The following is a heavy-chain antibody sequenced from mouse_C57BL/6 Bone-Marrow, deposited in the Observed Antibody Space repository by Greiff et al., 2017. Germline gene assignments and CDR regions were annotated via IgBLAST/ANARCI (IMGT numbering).Heavy chain of an antibody. CDR3: TTATTVVAHYFDY. CDR2: IDPENGDT. J-gene: IGHJ2*01. D-gene: IGHD1-1*01. V-gene: IGHV14-4*01. CDR1: GFNIKDDY. Sequence: EVQLQQSGAELVRPGASVKLSCTASGFNIKDDYMHWVKQRPEQGLEWIGWIDPENGDTEYASKFQGKATITADTSSNTAYLQLSSLTSEDTAVYSVTTATTVVAHYFDYWGQGTTLTVSS.